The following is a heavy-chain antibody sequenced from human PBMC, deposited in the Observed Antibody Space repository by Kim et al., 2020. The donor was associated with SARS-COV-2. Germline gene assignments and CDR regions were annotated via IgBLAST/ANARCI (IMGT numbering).Heavy chain of an antibody. V-gene: IGHV3-7*01. D-gene: IGHD2-2*01. CDR1: GFTFSSYW. CDR3: ATYLWDCSSTSCYVGRELYYYYGMDV. J-gene: IGHJ6*02. Sequence: GGSLRLSCAASGFTFSSYWMSWVRQAPGKGLEWVANIKQDGSEKYYVDSVKGRFTISRDNAKNSLYLQMNSLRAEDTAVYYCATYLWDCSSTSCYVGRELYYYYGMDVWGQGTTVTVSS. CDR2: IKQDGSEK.